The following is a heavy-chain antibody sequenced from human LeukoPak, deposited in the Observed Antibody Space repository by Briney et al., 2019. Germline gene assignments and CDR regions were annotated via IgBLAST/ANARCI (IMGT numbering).Heavy chain of an antibody. J-gene: IGHJ4*02. CDR2: TYYRSKWYN. CDR3: ARGLDGYIDY. V-gene: IGHV6-1*01. Sequence: SQTLSLTCAISGDSFSSTSAAWSWIRQSPSRGLEWLGRTYYRSKWYNGYAVSVKSRITINPDTSKNQFSLQLNSVTPEDTAVYYCARGLDGYIDYWGQGTLVTVSS. D-gene: IGHD1-1*01. CDR1: GDSFSSTSAA.